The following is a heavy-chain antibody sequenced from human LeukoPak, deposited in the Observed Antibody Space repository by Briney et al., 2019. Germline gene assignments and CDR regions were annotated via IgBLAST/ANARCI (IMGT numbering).Heavy chain of an antibody. Sequence: GGTLGLSCAASGFTFSSYGMSWVRQAPGKGLEWVSAIETGGASTYYSDSVKSRFTISRDNSKNTLYLQMNSLRAEDTAVYYCAKASGSGSYYIDYWGQGTLVTVSS. CDR3: AKASGSGSYYIDY. CDR1: GFTFSSYG. J-gene: IGHJ4*02. D-gene: IGHD3-10*01. V-gene: IGHV3-23*05. CDR2: IETGGAST.